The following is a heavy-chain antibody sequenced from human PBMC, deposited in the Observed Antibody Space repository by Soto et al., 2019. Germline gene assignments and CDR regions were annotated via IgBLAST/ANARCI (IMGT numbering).Heavy chain of an antibody. D-gene: IGHD6-19*01. J-gene: IGHJ3*02. CDR3: ARDPAFKAVAGHDAFDI. Sequence: EVQLVESGGGLVQPGGSLRLSCAASGFTFSSYWMHWVRQAPGKGLVWVSRINSDGSSTSYADSVKGRFTISRDNAKNTLYLQMNSLRAEDTAVYYCARDPAFKAVAGHDAFDIWGQGTMVTVSS. CDR1: GFTFSSYW. CDR2: INSDGSST. V-gene: IGHV3-74*01.